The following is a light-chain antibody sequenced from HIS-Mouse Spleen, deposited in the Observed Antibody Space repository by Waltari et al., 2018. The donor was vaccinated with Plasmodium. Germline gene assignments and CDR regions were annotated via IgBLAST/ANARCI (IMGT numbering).Light chain of an antibody. V-gene: IGKV3-15*01. CDR1: QSVSSN. CDR2: GAS. Sequence: EIVMTQSPATLSVSPGERATLSCRASQSVSSNLAWYQQKPGQAPRLLIYGASTRATGIPARFSGSGSGTEFNLTISSLQSEDFAVYYCQQYNNWSFTFGPGTKVDIK. CDR3: QQYNNWSFT. J-gene: IGKJ3*01.